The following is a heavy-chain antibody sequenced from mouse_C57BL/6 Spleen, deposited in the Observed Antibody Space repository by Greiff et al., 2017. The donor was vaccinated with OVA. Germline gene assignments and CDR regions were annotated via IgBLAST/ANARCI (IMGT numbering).Heavy chain of an antibody. J-gene: IGHJ2*01. D-gene: IGHD2-4*01. CDR3: ARGNYDYESH. Sequence: VQLQQPGAELVKPGASVKLSCKASGYTFTSYWMQWVKQRPGQGLEWIGEIDPSDSYTNYNQKFKGKATLTVDTSSSTAYMQLSSLTSEDSAVYYCARGNYDYESHWGQGTTLTVSS. CDR2: IDPSDSYT. V-gene: IGHV1-50*01. CDR1: GYTFTSYW.